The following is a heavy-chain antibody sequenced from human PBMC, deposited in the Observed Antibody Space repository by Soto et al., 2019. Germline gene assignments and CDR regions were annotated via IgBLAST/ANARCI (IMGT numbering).Heavy chain of an antibody. CDR1: RGSVTHLTCD. CDR3: AARYYDFWSGYYQLGNFDY. CDR2: GYYRGTS. D-gene: IGHD3-3*01. J-gene: IGHJ4*02. V-gene: IGHV4-39*07. Sequence: VPRGSVTHLTCDWGFIPYSPGKGKAWIRSGYYRGTSYSNPSLKSRVTISVDTSKNQFSLKLSSVTAADTAVYYCAARYYDFWSGYYQLGNFDYWGQGTLVTVSS.